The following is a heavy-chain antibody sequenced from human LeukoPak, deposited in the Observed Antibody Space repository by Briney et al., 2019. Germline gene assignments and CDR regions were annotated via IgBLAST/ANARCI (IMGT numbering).Heavy chain of an antibody. CDR1: GGSISSYY. Sequence: SETLSLTCTVSGGSISSYYWSWIWQPPGKGLEWIGYIYYSGSTNYNPSLKSRVTISVDTSKNQFSLKLSSVTAADTAVYYCARAPAYDYVWGSYRFEVNFDIWGQGTMVTVSS. CDR2: IYYSGST. D-gene: IGHD3-16*02. CDR3: ARAPAYDYVWGSYRFEVNFDI. V-gene: IGHV4-59*01. J-gene: IGHJ3*02.